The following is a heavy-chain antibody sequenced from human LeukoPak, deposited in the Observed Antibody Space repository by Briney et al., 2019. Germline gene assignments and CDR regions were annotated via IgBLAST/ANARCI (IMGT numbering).Heavy chain of an antibody. CDR2: IIPIFGTA. CDR3: ARRATVVTILDY. V-gene: IGHV1-69*13. Sequence: GASVKVSCKASGGTFSSYAISWVRQAPGQGLEWMGGIIPIFGTANYAQKFQGRVTITADESTSTAYMELSSLRSEDTAVYYCARRATVVTILDYWGQGTLVTVSS. D-gene: IGHD4-23*01. CDR1: GGTFSSYA. J-gene: IGHJ4*02.